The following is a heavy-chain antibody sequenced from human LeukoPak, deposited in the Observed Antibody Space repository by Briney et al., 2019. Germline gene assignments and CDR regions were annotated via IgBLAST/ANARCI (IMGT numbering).Heavy chain of an antibody. CDR1: GFTFSSYW. CDR2: IKQDGSEK. CDR3: ARDHRVVGATGSCDI. V-gene: IGHV3-7*01. Sequence: GGSLRLSCAASGFTFSSYWMSWVRQAPGEGLEWVANIKQDGSEKHYVDSVNGRFTISRDNAKNSLFLQMNSLRAEDTAMYYCARDHRVVGATGSCDIWGQGTMVTASS. D-gene: IGHD1-26*01. J-gene: IGHJ3*02.